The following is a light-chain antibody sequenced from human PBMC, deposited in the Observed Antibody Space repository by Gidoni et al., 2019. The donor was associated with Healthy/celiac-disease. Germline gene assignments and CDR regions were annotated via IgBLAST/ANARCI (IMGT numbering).Light chain of an antibody. CDR1: QSISSY. CDR3: LQSYRTPLT. Sequence: DIQMTQSPSSLSASVGDRVTITCRASQSISSYLNWYQQKPGKAPKLLIYAASSLHSGVPSRFSGSGSGTDFTLTISSLQPEDFATYYCLQSYRTPLTFGQGTKVEIK. V-gene: IGKV1-39*01. CDR2: AAS. J-gene: IGKJ4*01.